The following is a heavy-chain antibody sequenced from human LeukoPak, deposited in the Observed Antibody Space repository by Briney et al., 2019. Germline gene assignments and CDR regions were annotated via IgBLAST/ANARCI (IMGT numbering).Heavy chain of an antibody. CDR1: GFTFSRYW. CDR2: ISNSGGYT. CDR3: AKQLGYCSDGSCYFPY. Sequence: GGSLRLSCAASGFTFSRYWMSWVRLAPGKGLEWVSAISNSGGYTYYADSVQGRFTISRDNSKSTLCLQMNSLRAEDTAVYYCAKQLGYCSDGSCYFPYWGQGTLVTVSS. D-gene: IGHD2-15*01. V-gene: IGHV3-23*01. J-gene: IGHJ4*02.